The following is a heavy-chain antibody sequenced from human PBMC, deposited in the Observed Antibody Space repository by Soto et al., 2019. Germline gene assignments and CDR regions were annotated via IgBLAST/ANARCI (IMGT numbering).Heavy chain of an antibody. Sequence: QVQLQQWGAGLLKPSETLSLTCAVYGGSFSGYYWSWIRQPPGKGLEWIGEINHSGSTNYNPSLKSRVTISVDTSKIQFSLKLSSVTAADTAVYYCARDIHCSGGSCYSDWGQGTLVTVSS. V-gene: IGHV4-34*01. CDR1: GGSFSGYY. J-gene: IGHJ4*02. CDR3: ARDIHCSGGSCYSD. CDR2: INHSGST. D-gene: IGHD2-15*01.